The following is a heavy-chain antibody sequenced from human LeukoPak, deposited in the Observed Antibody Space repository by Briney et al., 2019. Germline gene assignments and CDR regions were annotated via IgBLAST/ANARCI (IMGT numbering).Heavy chain of an antibody. CDR2: INPKTGGT. J-gene: IGHJ3*02. CDR3: ARVGDGLNDAFDM. CDR1: GYTFTGYF. D-gene: IGHD5-24*01. V-gene: IGHV1-2*06. Sequence: ASVKDSCKASGYTFTGYFMNWVRQAPGQGPEWMGRINPKTGGTNYAQKFQGRVTMTRDTSITTGYMELSRLRSDDTAVYYCARVGDGLNDAFDMWGQGTLVTVSS.